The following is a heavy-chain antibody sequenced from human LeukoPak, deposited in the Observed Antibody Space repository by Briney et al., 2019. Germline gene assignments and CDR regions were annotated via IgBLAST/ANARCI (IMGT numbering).Heavy chain of an antibody. CDR3: AREGSNYYYYYGMDV. CDR2: IYYSGST. Sequence: SGTLSLTCTVSGGSISSSSYYWGWIRQPPGKGLEWIGSIYYSGSTYYNPSLKRRVTISVDTSKNQFSLKLSSVTAADTAVYYCAREGSNYYYYYGMDVWGQGTTVTVSS. CDR1: GGSISSSSYY. J-gene: IGHJ6*02. D-gene: IGHD2-2*01. V-gene: IGHV4-39*02.